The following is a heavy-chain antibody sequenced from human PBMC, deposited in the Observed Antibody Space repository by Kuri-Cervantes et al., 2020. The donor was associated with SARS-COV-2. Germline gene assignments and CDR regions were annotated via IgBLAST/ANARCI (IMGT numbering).Heavy chain of an antibody. J-gene: IGHJ6*03. CDR2: IGTAGDT. CDR1: GFPFSTYA. V-gene: IGHV3-13*01. CDR3: ARDESYYYYYMDV. Sequence: GESLKISCAASGFPFSTYAMTWVRQAPGKGLEWVSAIGTAGDTYYPGSVKGRFTISRENAKNSLYLQMNSLRAEDTAVYYCARDESYYYYYMDVWGKGTTVTVSS.